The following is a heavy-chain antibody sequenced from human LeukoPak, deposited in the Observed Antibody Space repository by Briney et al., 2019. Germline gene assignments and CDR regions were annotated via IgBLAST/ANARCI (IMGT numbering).Heavy chain of an antibody. CDR3: ARDAGTLYYDSGSYYNVAGGGMDV. Sequence: ASVKVSCKASGGTFSSYAISWVRQAPGQGLEWMGGIIPMSGTTNYAQKFQGRVAISADVSTSTSYMELSSLRSEDTAMYYCARDAGTLYYDSGSYYNVAGGGMDVWGKGTTVTVSS. J-gene: IGHJ6*04. V-gene: IGHV1-69*13. D-gene: IGHD3-10*01. CDR1: GGTFSSYA. CDR2: IIPMSGTT.